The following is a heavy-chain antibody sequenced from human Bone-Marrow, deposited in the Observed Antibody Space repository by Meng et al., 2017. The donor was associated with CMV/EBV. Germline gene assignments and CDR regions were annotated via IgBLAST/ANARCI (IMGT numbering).Heavy chain of an antibody. D-gene: IGHD6-13*01. Sequence: GGSLRLSCAASGFTFSSYEMNWVRQAPGKGLEWVSYISSSGSTIYYADSVKGRFTISRDNAKNSLYLQMNSLRAEDTAVYYCARWGSSSWHYYYYYGMDVWGQGTTVTGSS. CDR1: GFTFSSYE. CDR2: ISSSGSTI. V-gene: IGHV3-48*03. J-gene: IGHJ6*01. CDR3: ARWGSSSWHYYYYYGMDV.